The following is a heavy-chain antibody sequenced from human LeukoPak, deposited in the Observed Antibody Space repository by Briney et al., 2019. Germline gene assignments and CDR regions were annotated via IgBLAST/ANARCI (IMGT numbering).Heavy chain of an antibody. CDR2: IWYDGSNK. V-gene: IGHV3-33*06. Sequence: GRSLRLSCAASGCPFSSCAIHWVCQAPGKGLEWVAVIWYDGSNKYHADSVKGRFTISRDNSKNTLYLQMNSLRAEDTDVYYCAKDRQLHDYGGGSYYYGYWGAGTLVTVSS. J-gene: IGHJ4*02. CDR3: AKDRQLHDYGGGSYYYGY. D-gene: IGHD4-23*01. CDR1: GCPFSSCA.